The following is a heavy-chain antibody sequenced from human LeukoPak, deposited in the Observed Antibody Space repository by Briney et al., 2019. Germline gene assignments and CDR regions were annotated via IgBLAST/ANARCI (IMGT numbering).Heavy chain of an antibody. Sequence: ASVKVSCKASGYTLTSYGISWVRQAPGQGLEWMGWISAYNGNTNYAQKLQGRVTMTTDTSTSTAYMELRSLRSDDTAVYYCARALSSGTDLDYYYGMDVWGQGTTVTVSS. J-gene: IGHJ6*02. CDR2: ISAYNGNT. CDR3: ARALSSGTDLDYYYGMDV. CDR1: GYTLTSYG. D-gene: IGHD3-10*01. V-gene: IGHV1-18*01.